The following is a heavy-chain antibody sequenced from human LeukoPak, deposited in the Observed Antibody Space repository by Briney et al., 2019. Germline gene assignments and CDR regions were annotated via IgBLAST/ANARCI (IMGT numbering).Heavy chain of an antibody. Sequence: PGGSLRLSCAASGFTFISYAMSWVRQAPGKGLEWVSPISGSGGSTYYADSVKGRFTISRDNSKNTLYLQMNSLRAEDTAVYYCAKSIRGLLWFGEPAFDAFDIWGQGTMVTVSS. CDR1: GFTFISYA. CDR2: ISGSGGST. D-gene: IGHD3-10*01. J-gene: IGHJ3*02. CDR3: AKSIRGLLWFGEPAFDAFDI. V-gene: IGHV3-23*01.